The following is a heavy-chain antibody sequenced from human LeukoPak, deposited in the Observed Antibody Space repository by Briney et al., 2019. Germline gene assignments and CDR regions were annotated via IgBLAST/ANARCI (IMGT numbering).Heavy chain of an antibody. CDR2: ISSSSSYI. V-gene: IGHV3-21*01. J-gene: IGHJ4*02. D-gene: IGHD1-26*01. CDR3: AKDINSVGATYFDY. CDR1: GFTFSSYS. Sequence: GGSLRLSCAASGFTFSSYSMNWVRQAPGKGLEWVSSISSSSSYIYYADSVKGRFTISRDNSKNTLYLQMNSLRAEDTAVYYCAKDINSVGATYFDYWGQGTLVTVSS.